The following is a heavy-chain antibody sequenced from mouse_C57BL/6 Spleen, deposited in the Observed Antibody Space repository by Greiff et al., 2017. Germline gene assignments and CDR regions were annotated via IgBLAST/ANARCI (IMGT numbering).Heavy chain of an antibody. J-gene: IGHJ3*01. CDR3: TRGGNYVGFAY. D-gene: IGHD2-1*01. CDR1: GFTFSSYA. CDR2: ISSGGDYI. Sequence: EVKLMESGEGLVKPGGSLKLSCAASGFTFSSYAMSWVRQTPEKRLEWVAYISSGGDYIYYADTVKGRFTISRDNARNTLYLQMSSLKSEDTAMYYCTRGGNYVGFAYWGQGTLVTVSA. V-gene: IGHV5-9-1*02.